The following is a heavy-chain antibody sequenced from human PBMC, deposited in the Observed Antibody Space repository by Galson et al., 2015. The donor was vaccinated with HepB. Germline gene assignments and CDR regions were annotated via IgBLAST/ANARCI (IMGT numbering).Heavy chain of an antibody. CDR3: ARGSVKYSSGWKRGYYYYYGMDV. J-gene: IGHJ6*02. CDR2: ISSSSSTI. D-gene: IGHD6-19*01. CDR1: GFTFSSYS. Sequence: LRLSCAASGFTFSSYSMNWVRQAPGKGLEWVSYISSSSSTIYYADSVKGRFTISRDNAKNSLYLQMNSLRTEDTAVYYCARGSVKYSSGWKRGYYYYYGMDVWGQGTTVTVSS. V-gene: IGHV3-48*01.